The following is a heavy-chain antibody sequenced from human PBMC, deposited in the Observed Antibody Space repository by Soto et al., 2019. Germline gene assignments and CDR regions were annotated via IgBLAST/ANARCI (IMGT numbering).Heavy chain of an antibody. Sequence: GSLRLSCEASGFSFSSYGMHWVRQAPGKGLEWVAVISYDGSNKNYADSVKGRFTISRDNSKNTLSLQMNSLRAEDTAIYYCAKVYCSSTRCYSAGYYYYGLDVWGQGTTVTVSS. CDR3: AKVYCSSTRCYSAGYYYYGLDV. J-gene: IGHJ6*02. D-gene: IGHD2-2*02. CDR2: ISYDGSNK. CDR1: GFSFSSYG. V-gene: IGHV3-30-3*01.